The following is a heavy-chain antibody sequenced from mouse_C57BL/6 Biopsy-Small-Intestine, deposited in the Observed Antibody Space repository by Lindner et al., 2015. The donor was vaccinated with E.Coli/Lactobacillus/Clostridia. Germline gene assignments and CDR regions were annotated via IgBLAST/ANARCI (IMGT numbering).Heavy chain of an antibody. CDR1: GYTFTGYW. CDR3: ARRWSYAMDY. V-gene: IGHV1-9*01. CDR2: ILPGSGTT. Sequence: VQLQESGTELMKPGASVKLSCKATGYTFTGYWIDWVKQRPGHGLEWIGEILPGSGTTNYIEMFKGKATFTADTSSNTAHMQLNSLTTEDSAIYYCARRWSYAMDYWGQGTSVTVSS. D-gene: IGHD2-3*01. J-gene: IGHJ4*01.